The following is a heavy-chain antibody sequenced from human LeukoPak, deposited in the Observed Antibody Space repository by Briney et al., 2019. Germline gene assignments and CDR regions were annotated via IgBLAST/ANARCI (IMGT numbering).Heavy chain of an antibody. CDR2: ISSSSGYI. D-gene: IGHD3-22*01. CDR3: ARDPETYYYDSSGYYHDY. J-gene: IGHJ4*02. Sequence: GGSLRLSCAASGFXFSSYSMNWVRQAPGKGLEWVSSISSSSGYIYYADSVKGRFTISRDNAKNSLYLQMNSLRAEDTAVYYCARDPETYYYDSSGYYHDYWGQGTLVTVSS. CDR1: GFXFSSYS. V-gene: IGHV3-21*01.